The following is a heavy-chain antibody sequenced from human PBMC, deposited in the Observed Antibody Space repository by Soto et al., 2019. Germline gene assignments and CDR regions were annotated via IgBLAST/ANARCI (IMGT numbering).Heavy chain of an antibody. V-gene: IGHV3-66*01. CDR2: IYRGGDI. CDR3: ARDRRDGDTI. CDR1: GFSVSSYY. J-gene: IGHJ4*02. Sequence: EVQLVESGGDLVQPGGSLRLSCAASGFSVSSYYMSWFRQAPGKGLEWVSVIYRGGDIYYADSVQGRFTTSRDISRNSLDLQMNSLRVEDTAVYYCARDRRDGDTIWGQGAVVTVSS. D-gene: IGHD3-3*01.